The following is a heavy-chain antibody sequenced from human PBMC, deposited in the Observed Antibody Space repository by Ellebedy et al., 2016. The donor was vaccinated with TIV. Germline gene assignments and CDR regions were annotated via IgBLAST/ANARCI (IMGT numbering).Heavy chain of an antibody. J-gene: IGHJ5*02. D-gene: IGHD3-10*01. CDR2: ISAFNGNR. CDR1: GYTFTNYG. V-gene: IGHV1-18*01. Sequence: AASVKVSCKASGYTFTNYGITWVRQAPGQGLEWMGWISAFNGNRDYSQKFQNRVILTTETSTTTAYMELTNLTSDDTAIYYCAKGYGPGNWFDPWGQGTLVTVSS. CDR3: AKGYGPGNWFDP.